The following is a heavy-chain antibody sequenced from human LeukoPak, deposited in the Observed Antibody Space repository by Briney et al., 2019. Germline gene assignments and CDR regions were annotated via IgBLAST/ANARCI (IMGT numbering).Heavy chain of an antibody. V-gene: IGHV4-59*11. J-gene: IGHJ3*01. CDR2: IIYTGRT. Sequence: SGTHSLNSTDPRDSLRGHYGRLIRDPPRKRLEWSGYIIYTGRTKYKHSLQSRVTISIDTSKSHLSLKLTSVTSADTAVYSCARLLDNDISGDPDTFDVLGQGTTVIVSS. D-gene: IGHD3-22*01. CDR1: RDSLRGHY. CDR3: ARLLDNDISGDPDTFDV.